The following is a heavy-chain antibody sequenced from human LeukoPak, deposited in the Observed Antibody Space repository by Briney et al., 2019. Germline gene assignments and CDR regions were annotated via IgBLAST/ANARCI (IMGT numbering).Heavy chain of an antibody. J-gene: IGHJ5*02. D-gene: IGHD2-2*01. V-gene: IGHV3-48*04. CDR1: GFTFSSYS. CDR2: ISGSSSTV. Sequence: GGSLRLSCAASGFTFSSYSMNWVRQAPGKGLEWVSYISGSSSTVYYADSVKGRFTISRDNAKNSLYLQMNSLRAEDTAVYYCARDLGYCSSTSCYRWFDPWAREPWSPSPQ. CDR3: ARDLGYCSSTSCYRWFDP.